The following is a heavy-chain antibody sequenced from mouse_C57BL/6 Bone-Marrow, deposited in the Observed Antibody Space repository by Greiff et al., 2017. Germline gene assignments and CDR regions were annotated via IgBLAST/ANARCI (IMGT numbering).Heavy chain of an antibody. V-gene: IGHV10-1*01. J-gene: IGHJ3*01. Sequence: EVKLVESGGGLVQPKGSLKLSCAASGFSFNTYAMNWVRQAPGKGLEWVARIRSKSNNYATYYADSVKDRFTISRDDSESMLYLQMNNLKTEDTAMYYCVRNYDGGFAYWGQGTLVTVSA. D-gene: IGHD2-4*01. CDR3: VRNYDGGFAY. CDR1: GFSFNTYA. CDR2: IRSKSNNYAT.